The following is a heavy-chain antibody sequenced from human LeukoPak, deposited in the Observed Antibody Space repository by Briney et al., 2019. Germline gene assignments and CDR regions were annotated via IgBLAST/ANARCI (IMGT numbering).Heavy chain of an antibody. CDR3: ARLRCNGGICYWFDS. J-gene: IGHJ5*01. Sequence: SETLSLTCTVSGASISGSGYYWGWIRQPPGKGLEWIGNIYDSGSTYYNASLQSRVTISIDTSKNQFSLRLSSETAADTAVYYCARLRCNGGICYWFDSWGQGTLVTFSS. D-gene: IGHD2-15*01. CDR1: GASISGSGYY. V-gene: IGHV4-39*01. CDR2: IYDSGST.